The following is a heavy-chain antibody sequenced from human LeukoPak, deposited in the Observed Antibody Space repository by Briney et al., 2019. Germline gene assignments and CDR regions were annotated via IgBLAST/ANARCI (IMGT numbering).Heavy chain of an antibody. Sequence: PSETLSLTCAVYGGSFSGYYWSWIRQPPGKGLEWIGSIYYSGSTYYNPSLKSRVTISVDTSKNQFSLKLSSVTAADTAVYYCARQMPYYYGSGSYCFDYWGQGTLVTVSS. CDR3: ARQMPYYYGSGSYCFDY. CDR2: IYYSGST. J-gene: IGHJ4*02. D-gene: IGHD3-10*01. CDR1: GGSFSGYY. V-gene: IGHV4-34*01.